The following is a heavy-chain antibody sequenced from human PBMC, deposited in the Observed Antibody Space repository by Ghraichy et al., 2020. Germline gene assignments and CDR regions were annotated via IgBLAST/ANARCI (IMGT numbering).Heavy chain of an antibody. D-gene: IGHD2-15*01. CDR3: AKELVSGSGGRWLSAW. CDR2: IGGGRGEST. Sequence: GGSLRLSCAASGFTFSGFAMNWVRQAPGKELEWVSGIGGGRGESTYYADSVKGRFTISRDNSKNTLYLQLNSLRAEDTAVYYCAKELVSGSGGRWLSAWWGQGTLVTVSS. V-gene: IGHV3-23*01. J-gene: IGHJ4*02. CDR1: GFTFSGFA.